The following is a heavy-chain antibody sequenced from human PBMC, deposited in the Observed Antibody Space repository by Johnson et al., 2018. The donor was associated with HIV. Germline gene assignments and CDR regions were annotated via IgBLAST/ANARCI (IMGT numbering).Heavy chain of an antibody. CDR3: ARSKDCSGGSCPDGFDI. D-gene: IGHD2-15*01. V-gene: IGHV3-11*04. CDR2: ISFSDSTI. J-gene: IGHJ3*02. CDR1: GFIFSDYY. Sequence: QVQLVESGGGLVKPGGSLRLSCVASGFIFSDYYMSWIRQAPGKGLAWVSYISFSDSTIYSADSVQGRFTLSRDNAKNSLYLQMNSLRAEDTAVYYCARSKDCSGGSCPDGFDIWGQGTMVIVS.